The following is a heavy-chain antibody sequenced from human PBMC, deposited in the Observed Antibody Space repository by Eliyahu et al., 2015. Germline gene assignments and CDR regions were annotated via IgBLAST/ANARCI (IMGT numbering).Heavy chain of an antibody. J-gene: IGHJ4*02. V-gene: IGHV3-7*03. CDR3: ARPDLGYCSGGSCYSHY. Sequence: EVQLVESGGGLVQPGGSLXLSCAASGFXFXXXWMTWVRQAPGKGVEWVANIKQDGSEKYYVDSVKGRFTISRDNAKNSLYLQMNSLRAEDTAXYYCARPDLGYCSGGSCYSHYWGQGTLVTVSS. CDR1: GFXFXXXW. D-gene: IGHD2-15*01. CDR2: IKQDGSEK.